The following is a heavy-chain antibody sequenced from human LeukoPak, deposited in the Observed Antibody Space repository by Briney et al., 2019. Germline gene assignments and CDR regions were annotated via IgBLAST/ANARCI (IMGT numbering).Heavy chain of an antibody. Sequence: GASVKVSCKASGGTFSSYAISWVRQAPGQGLEWMGRIIPILGIANYAQKFQGRVTITADKSTGTAYMELSSLRSEDTAVYYCAHSGSYYGFDYWGQGTLVTVSS. CDR1: GGTFSSYA. D-gene: IGHD1-26*01. V-gene: IGHV1-69*04. CDR2: IIPILGIA. J-gene: IGHJ4*02. CDR3: AHSGSYYGFDY.